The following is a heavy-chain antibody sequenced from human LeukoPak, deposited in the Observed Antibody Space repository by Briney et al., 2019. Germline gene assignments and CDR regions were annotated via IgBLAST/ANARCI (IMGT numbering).Heavy chain of an antibody. J-gene: IGHJ6*02. CDR1: GGSLRRYY. V-gene: IGHV4-59*01. D-gene: IGHD3-10*01. CDR2: IYYSGST. CDR3: ARDQLASGSYYYYYYYGMDV. Sequence: SETLSLTCTVSGGSLRRYYWSWLRQPPGKGLEWIGYIYYSGSTNYNPSLNSRVTISVDTSKNQFSLKLSSVTAADTAVYYCARDQLASGSYYYYYYYGMDVWGQGTTVTVSS.